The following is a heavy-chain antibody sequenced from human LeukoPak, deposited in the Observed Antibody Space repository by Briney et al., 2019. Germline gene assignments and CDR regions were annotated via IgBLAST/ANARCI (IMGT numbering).Heavy chain of an antibody. J-gene: IGHJ4*02. D-gene: IGHD3-10*01. Sequence: GGSLRLSCAASGFTFSSYAMSWVRQAPGKGLEWVSAMSGSGASTYSADSVKGRFTISRDNSKNTLYLQMNSLRAEDTAVYYCATDWAPTRTSGRPFDYWGQGTLVTVSS. V-gene: IGHV3-23*01. CDR1: GFTFSSYA. CDR2: MSGSGAST. CDR3: ATDWAPTRTSGRPFDY.